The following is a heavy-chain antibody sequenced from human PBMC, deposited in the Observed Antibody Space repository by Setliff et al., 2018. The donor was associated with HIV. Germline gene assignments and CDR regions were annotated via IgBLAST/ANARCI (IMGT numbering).Heavy chain of an antibody. CDR1: GGTFSSYS. Sequence: SVKVSCKASGGTFSSYSITWVRQAPGRGLEWMGGIIPIFNTANYAQKFQGRVTITADESTSTAYMELSSLGSEDTAVYYCARGSGGYCSGGSCYFGFGLALWGQGATVTVSS. CDR3: ARGSGGYCSGGSCYFGFGLAL. V-gene: IGHV1-69*13. CDR2: IIPIFNTA. J-gene: IGHJ6*02. D-gene: IGHD2-15*01.